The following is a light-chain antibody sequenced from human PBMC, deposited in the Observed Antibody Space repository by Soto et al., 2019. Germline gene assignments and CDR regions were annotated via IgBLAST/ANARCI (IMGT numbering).Light chain of an antibody. CDR3: QQSSSTLGT. CDR2: TAS. J-gene: IGKJ1*01. CDR1: QSISTY. Sequence: DIQMTQSPSSLSASVGDRVTITCRASQSISTYLNWYQQKPGRAPKLLIYTASNLQSGVPSRFSGSGSGTDFTLTISSLQPEDFATYYCQQSSSTLGTFGQGTKVDIK. V-gene: IGKV1-39*01.